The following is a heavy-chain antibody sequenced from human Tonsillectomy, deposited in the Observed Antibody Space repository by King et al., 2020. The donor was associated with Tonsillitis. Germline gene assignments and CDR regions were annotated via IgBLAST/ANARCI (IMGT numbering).Heavy chain of an antibody. D-gene: IGHD3-22*01. V-gene: IGHV1-46*01. Sequence: QLVQSGAEVKKPGASVKVSCKASGYTFTSYYMHWVRQAPGQGLEWMGIINPSGGSTSYAQKFQGRVTMTRDTSTSTVYMELSSLRSEDTAVYYCARDTYYYDSSGHLGGMDGWGQGTTVTVSS. CDR3: ARDTYYYDSSGHLGGMDG. J-gene: IGHJ6*02. CDR2: INPSGGST. CDR1: GYTFTSYY.